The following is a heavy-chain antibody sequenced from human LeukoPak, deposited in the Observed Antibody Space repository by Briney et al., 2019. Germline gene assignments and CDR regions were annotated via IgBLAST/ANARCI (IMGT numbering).Heavy chain of an antibody. V-gene: IGHV1-69*04. CDR1: GGTFSSYA. Sequence: SVKVSCTASGGTFSSYAISWVRQAPGQGLEWMGRIIPIFGIANYAQKFQGRVTITADKSTSTAYMELSSPRSEDTAVYYCAREGRSGSYRSYWYFDLWGRGTLVPVSS. CDR3: AREGRSGSYRSYWYFDL. J-gene: IGHJ2*01. CDR2: IIPIFGIA. D-gene: IGHD1-26*01.